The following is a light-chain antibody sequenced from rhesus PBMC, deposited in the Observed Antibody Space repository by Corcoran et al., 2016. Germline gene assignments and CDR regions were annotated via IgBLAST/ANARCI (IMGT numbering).Light chain of an antibody. V-gene: IGKV3-40*03. Sequence: EIVMTQSPATLSLSPGETATLSCRASESGGSYLAWYQQKPGQAPKPLVHSAYFRSTGIPDRFSGSGSRTKFTLTISSLEPEDVGVYHCQQYNDLLWTFGQGTKVEIK. J-gene: IGKJ1*01. CDR3: QQYNDLLWT. CDR2: SAY. CDR1: ESGGSY.